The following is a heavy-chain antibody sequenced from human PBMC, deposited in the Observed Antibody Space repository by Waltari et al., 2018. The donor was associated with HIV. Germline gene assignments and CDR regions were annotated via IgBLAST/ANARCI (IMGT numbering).Heavy chain of an antibody. CDR2: IYYSGST. V-gene: IGHV4-31*03. D-gene: IGHD3-22*01. J-gene: IGHJ4*02. CDR1: GGSISSGDYY. CDR3: ARDSYYYDSSGRADYFDY. Sequence: QVQLQESGPGLVKPSQTLSLTCTVSGGSISSGDYYWSWIRQHPGKGLEWIGYIYYSGSTYYNPALKSRVTISVDTSKNQFSLKLSSVTAADTAVYYCARDSYYYDSSGRADYFDYWGQGTRVTVSS.